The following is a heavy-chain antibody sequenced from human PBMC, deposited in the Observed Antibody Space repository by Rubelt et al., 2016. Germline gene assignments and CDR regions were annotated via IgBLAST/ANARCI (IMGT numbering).Heavy chain of an antibody. Sequence: QVQLQESGPGLVKPSETLSLTCTVSGGSISSSSYYWGWIRQPPGKGLEWIGSIYYSGSTYYNPSLKSRVTISVDTSKNQFSLKLSSVTAADTAVYYCATTVEMEHFDYWGQGTLVTVSS. D-gene: IGHD5-24*01. J-gene: IGHJ4*02. CDR3: ATTVEMEHFDY. CDR2: IYYSGST. V-gene: IGHV4-39*01. CDR1: GGSISSSSYY.